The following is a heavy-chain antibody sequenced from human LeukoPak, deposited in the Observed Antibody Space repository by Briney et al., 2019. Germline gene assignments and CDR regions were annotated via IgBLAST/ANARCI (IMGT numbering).Heavy chain of an antibody. V-gene: IGHV4-38-2*02. CDR1: GYSISSGYY. J-gene: IGHJ4*02. Sequence: NPSETLSLTCTVSGYSISSGYYWGWIRQPPGKGLEWIGSIYHSGSTNYNPSLKSRVTISVDTSKNQFSLKLSSVTAADTAVYYCARHKSPQVLLWFGELVDYFDYWGQGTLVTVSS. CDR3: ARHKSPQVLLWFGELVDYFDY. D-gene: IGHD3-10*01. CDR2: IYHSGST.